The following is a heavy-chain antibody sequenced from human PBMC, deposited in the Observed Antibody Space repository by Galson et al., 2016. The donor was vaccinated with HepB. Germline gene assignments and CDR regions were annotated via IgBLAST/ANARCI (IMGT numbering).Heavy chain of an antibody. V-gene: IGHV1-18*01. D-gene: IGHD4-11*01. Sequence: SVKVSCKASGYTFTSYGISRVRQAPGQGLEWLGWISPYNANTNSGQKLQDRVTMTADTFTNTAYMELRSLKSDDTAVYYCARNDYSQSGDYYNYYGMDVWGQGTTVTVSS. CDR1: GYTFTSYG. CDR2: ISPYNANT. J-gene: IGHJ6*02. CDR3: ARNDYSQSGDYYNYYGMDV.